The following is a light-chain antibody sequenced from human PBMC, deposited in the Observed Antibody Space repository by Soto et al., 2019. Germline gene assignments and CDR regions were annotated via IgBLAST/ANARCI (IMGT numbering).Light chain of an antibody. Sequence: IVLTHSPASLSLSRGERATLSCRASQSVSSYLAWYQQKPGQAPRLLIYDASNRATGIPARFSGSGSGTDFTLTISSLEPEDFAVYYCQQRSNWWTFGQGTKVDIK. CDR1: QSVSSY. CDR2: DAS. CDR3: QQRSNWWT. V-gene: IGKV3-11*01. J-gene: IGKJ1*01.